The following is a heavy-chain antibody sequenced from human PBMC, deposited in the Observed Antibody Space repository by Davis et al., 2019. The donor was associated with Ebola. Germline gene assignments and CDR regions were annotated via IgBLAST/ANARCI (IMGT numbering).Heavy chain of an antibody. V-gene: IGHV3-21*01. CDR3: AREDCGDYAHSDY. CDR1: GFTFGDYA. Sequence: GGSLRLSCAASGFTFGDYAMHWVRQAPGGGLEWVASIKSDISYIHYAASVTGRFTVSRDNAKNSLYLQMTSLRVEDTAVYYCAREDCGDYAHSDYWGQGTLVTVSS. CDR2: IKSDISYI. D-gene: IGHD4-17*01. J-gene: IGHJ4*02.